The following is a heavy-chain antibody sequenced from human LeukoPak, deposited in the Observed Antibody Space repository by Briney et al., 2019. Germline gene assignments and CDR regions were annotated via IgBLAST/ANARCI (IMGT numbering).Heavy chain of an antibody. CDR3: ARLYYYDSSGSYYFDQ. J-gene: IGHJ4*02. V-gene: IGHV1-2*02. D-gene: IGHD3-22*01. Sequence: ASVKVSCKASGYTFTGYYMHWVRQAPRQGLEWMGWINPNSGGTNYAQKFQGRITMTRDTSISTAYMELSRLRSDDTAVYYCARLYYYDSSGSYYFDQWGQGALVTISS. CDR1: GYTFTGYY. CDR2: INPNSGGT.